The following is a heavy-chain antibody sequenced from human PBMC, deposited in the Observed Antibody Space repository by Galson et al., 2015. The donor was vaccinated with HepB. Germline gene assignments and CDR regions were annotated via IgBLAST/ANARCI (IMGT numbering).Heavy chain of an antibody. CDR2: IYYSGST. CDR1: GGSISSYY. CDR3: ARDTGYYGSGIDY. V-gene: IGHV4-59*01. D-gene: IGHD3-10*01. Sequence: ETLSLTCTVSGGSISSYYWSWIRQPPGKGLEWIGYIYYSGSTNYNPSLKSRVTISVDTSKNQFSLKLSSVTAADTAVYYCARDTGYYGSGIDYWGQGTLVTVSS. J-gene: IGHJ4*02.